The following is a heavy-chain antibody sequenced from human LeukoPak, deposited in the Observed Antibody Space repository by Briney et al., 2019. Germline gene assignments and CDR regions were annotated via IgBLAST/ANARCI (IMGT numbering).Heavy chain of an antibody. CDR3: ARGNSASHWGDHYFYMDV. CDR2: ITHNGGT. J-gene: IGHJ6*03. Sequence: PSETLSLACAVYGGSFRGYFWSWVRQTPGKGLEWLGEITHNGGTNYMPSLSGRVSVFHDVSKNQFSLKLSSVTAADTGVYYCARGNSASHWGDHYFYMDVWGKGTTVIVSS. V-gene: IGHV4-34*01. CDR1: GGSFRGYF. D-gene: IGHD1-26*01.